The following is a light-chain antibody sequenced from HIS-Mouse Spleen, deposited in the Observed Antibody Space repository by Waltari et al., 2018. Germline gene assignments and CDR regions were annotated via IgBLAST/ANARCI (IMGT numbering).Light chain of an antibody. J-gene: IGKJ1*01. CDR1: QSVSSSY. CDR3: QQYGSSPRT. CDR2: GAS. Sequence: EIVLKQSPGTLSLSPGARATLYCRASQSVSSSYLAWYQQKPGQAPRLLIYGASSRATGIPDRFSGSGSGTDFTLTISRLEPEDFAVYYCQQYGSSPRTFGQGTKVEIK. V-gene: IGKV3-20*01.